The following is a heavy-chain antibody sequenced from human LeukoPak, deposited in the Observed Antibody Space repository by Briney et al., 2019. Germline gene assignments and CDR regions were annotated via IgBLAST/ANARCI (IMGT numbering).Heavy chain of an antibody. D-gene: IGHD1-14*01. CDR2: IRYDGSYK. CDR1: GFTFSSYG. CDR3: AKVAGDRSDYFPY. V-gene: IGHV3-30*02. J-gene: IGHJ4*02. Sequence: GGSLRLSCAASGFTFSSYGMHWVRQAPGKGLEWVAFIRYDGSYKYYADSVKGRFTISRDNSKNTLFLQMDSLRAEDTAVYYCAKVAGDRSDYFPYWGQGTLVTVSS.